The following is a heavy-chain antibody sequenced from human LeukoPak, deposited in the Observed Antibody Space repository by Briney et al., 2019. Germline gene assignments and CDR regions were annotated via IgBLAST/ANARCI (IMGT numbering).Heavy chain of an antibody. CDR1: GGSFSGYY. J-gene: IGHJ3*02. CDR3: ARWRSGSYHPFAFDI. V-gene: IGHV4-34*01. CDR2: INHSGST. Sequence: SETLSLTCAVYGGSFSGYYWSWIRQPPGKGLEWIGDINHSGSTNYNPSLKSRVTISVDTSKNQFSLKLSSVTAADTAVYYCARWRSGSYHPFAFDIWGQGTMVTVSS. D-gene: IGHD3-10*01.